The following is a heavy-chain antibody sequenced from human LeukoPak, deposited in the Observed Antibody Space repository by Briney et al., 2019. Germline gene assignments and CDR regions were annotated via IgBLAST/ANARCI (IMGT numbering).Heavy chain of an antibody. J-gene: IGHJ6*03. CDR1: GGSISSYY. CDR3: ARYHPATTVTTFSSHYMDV. D-gene: IGHD4-11*01. V-gene: IGHV4-59*01. CDR2: IYYSGST. Sequence: SETLSLTCTVSGGSISSYYWSWIRQPPGKGLEWIGYIYYSGSTNYNPSLKSRVTISVDTSKNQFSLKLSSVTAADTAVYYCARYHPATTVTTFSSHYMDVWGKGTTVTVSS.